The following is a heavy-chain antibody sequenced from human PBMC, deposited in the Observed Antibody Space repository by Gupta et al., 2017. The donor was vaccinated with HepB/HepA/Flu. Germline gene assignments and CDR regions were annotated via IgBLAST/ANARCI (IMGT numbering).Heavy chain of an antibody. CDR2: IIPNSGGT. CDR3: ARRQRGSNSAFDI. CDR1: GYNFINYF. J-gene: IGHJ3*02. D-gene: IGHD6-13*01. Sequence: QEQLVQSGAAVKKPGASVKVSCQASGYNFINYFIHWVRQAPGQGLEWMGVIIPNSGGTTYADKLQGRVTMTRDTSTSKVFMELRSRQTEDTAVYYCARRQRGSNSAFDIWGRGTMVTVSS. V-gene: IGHV1-46*01.